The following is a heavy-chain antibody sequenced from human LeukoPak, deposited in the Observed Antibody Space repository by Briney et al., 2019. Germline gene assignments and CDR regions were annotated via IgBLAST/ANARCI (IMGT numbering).Heavy chain of an antibody. J-gene: IGHJ3*02. CDR2: INPNSGGT. Sequence: ASVKVSCKASGYTFTGYYMHWVRQAPGQGLEWMGWINPNSGGTNYAQKFQGRVTMTRDTSISTAYLELSRLRSEDTAVYYCARYSSSWYTYDAFDIWGQGTMVTVSS. CDR3: ARYSSSWYTYDAFDI. V-gene: IGHV1-2*02. CDR1: GYTFTGYY. D-gene: IGHD6-13*01.